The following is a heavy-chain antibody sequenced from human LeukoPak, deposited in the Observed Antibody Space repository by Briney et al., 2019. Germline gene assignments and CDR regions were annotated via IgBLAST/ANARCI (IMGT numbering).Heavy chain of an antibody. V-gene: IGHV3-9*03. J-gene: IGHJ3*02. Sequence: GRSLRLSCAASGFTFDEYAMHWVRQAPGKGLEWVSGISWNSGSIGYADSVKGRFTISRDNAKNYLYLQMNSPRAEDMALYYCAKASKDSSGYSNDAFDIWGQGTMVTVSS. D-gene: IGHD3-22*01. CDR3: AKASKDSSGYSNDAFDI. CDR1: GFTFDEYA. CDR2: ISWNSGSI.